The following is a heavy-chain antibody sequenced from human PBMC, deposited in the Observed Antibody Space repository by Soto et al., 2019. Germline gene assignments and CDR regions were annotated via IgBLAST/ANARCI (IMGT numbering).Heavy chain of an antibody. CDR2: IWFDGNKQ. CDR3: ARGLQSLFDY. J-gene: IGHJ4*02. Sequence: GGSLRLSCAASGFTFGNYGMHWVRQAPGKGLEWVAVIWFDGNKQHYADSVKGRFTISRDNSKNTLYVQMTSLRAEDTAVYYCARGLQSLFDYWGQGTLVTVS. V-gene: IGHV3-33*01. CDR1: GFTFGNYG.